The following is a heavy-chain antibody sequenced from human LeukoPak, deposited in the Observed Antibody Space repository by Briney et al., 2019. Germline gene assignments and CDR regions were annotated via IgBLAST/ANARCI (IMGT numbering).Heavy chain of an antibody. CDR2: ISSSGSGDNT. Sequence: GGSLRLSCAASGVTLSSFAMSWARQAPGKGLEWVSGISSSGSGDNTYYADSVKGRFTISRDSSKNTLFLHMNTLRAEDAAIYYCAKGRTVGASYWHFDLWGRGTLVTVSS. CDR1: GVTLSSFA. CDR3: AKGRTVGASYWHFDL. V-gene: IGHV3-23*01. D-gene: IGHD1-26*01. J-gene: IGHJ2*01.